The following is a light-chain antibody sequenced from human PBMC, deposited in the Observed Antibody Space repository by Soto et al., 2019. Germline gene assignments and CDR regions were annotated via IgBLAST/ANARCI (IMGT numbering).Light chain of an antibody. CDR2: ATD. CDR1: QTITNY. Sequence: DIQMTQSPSSLSASVGDRVTITCRASQTITNYLNWYQQQSGKAPKLLIYATDPLQSGVPSRFSGSGSGTDYTLTISSLQPEDFATYYCQQSYNTPQTFGQGTKVYLK. CDR3: QQSYNTPQT. V-gene: IGKV1-39*01. J-gene: IGKJ1*01.